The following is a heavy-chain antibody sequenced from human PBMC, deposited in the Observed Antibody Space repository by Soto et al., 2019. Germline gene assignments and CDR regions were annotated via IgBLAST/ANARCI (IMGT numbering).Heavy chain of an antibody. V-gene: IGHV3-9*01. Sequence: EVQLVESGGGLVQPGRSLRLSCAASGFTFDDYAMHWVRQAPGKGLEWVSGISWNSGSIGYADSVKGRFTISRDNAKNSLYLQMNCLRAEDTALYYCAKGGGAHYDSSGYFIPFDYWGQGTLVTVSS. J-gene: IGHJ4*02. CDR3: AKGGGAHYDSSGYFIPFDY. CDR1: GFTFDDYA. CDR2: ISWNSGSI. D-gene: IGHD3-22*01.